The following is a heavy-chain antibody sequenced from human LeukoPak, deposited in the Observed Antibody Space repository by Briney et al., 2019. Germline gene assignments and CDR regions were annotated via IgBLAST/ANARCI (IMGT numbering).Heavy chain of an antibody. Sequence: QTGGSLRLSCAASGFTFSSYAMHWVRQAPGKGLEYVSAISSNGGSTYYANSVKGRFTISRDNAKNSLYLQMNSLRAEDTAVYYCARDIRYFDWFLFDSWGQGALVTVSS. CDR3: ARDIRYFDWFLFDS. V-gene: IGHV3-64*01. J-gene: IGHJ4*02. CDR2: ISSNGGST. CDR1: GFTFSSYA. D-gene: IGHD3-9*01.